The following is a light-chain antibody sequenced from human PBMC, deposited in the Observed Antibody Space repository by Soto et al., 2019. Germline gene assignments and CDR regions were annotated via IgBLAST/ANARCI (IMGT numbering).Light chain of an antibody. CDR1: QSVSNT. CDR3: QQYDNWPYT. J-gene: IGKJ2*01. CDR2: GAS. Sequence: EIVMTQSPATLSVSPGERATLSCGASQSVSNTLAWYQQKPGQAPRLLMYGASIRATGIPARFSGGGSGTQFTLTISSLQSEDFAVYYCQQYDNWPYTFGQGTKVDIK. V-gene: IGKV3-15*01.